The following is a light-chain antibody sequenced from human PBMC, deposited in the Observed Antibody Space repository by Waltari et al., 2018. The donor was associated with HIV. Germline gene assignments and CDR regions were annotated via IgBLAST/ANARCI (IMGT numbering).Light chain of an antibody. CDR1: QGINNA. V-gene: IGKV1-13*02. CDR3: QQFQTFPLT. CDR2: EAS. J-gene: IGKJ4*01. Sequence: AIHLTQSPSSLSASVGDRFSITCRTSQGINNALPWYQQRPGKPPKLLIYEASNLDSGVPARFSGSGSGTDFTLTISSLQPEDFATYYCQQFQTFPLTFGGGTNIEIK.